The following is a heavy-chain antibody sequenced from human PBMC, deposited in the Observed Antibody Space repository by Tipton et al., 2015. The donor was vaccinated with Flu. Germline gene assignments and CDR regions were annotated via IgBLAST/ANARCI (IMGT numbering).Heavy chain of an antibody. CDR1: GASVGSPYC. V-gene: IGHV4-38-2*01. D-gene: IGHD4-11*01. CDR3: ARRDFSNYVSDPKSWFDP. Sequence: TLSLTCSVSGASVGSPYCWGWVRQPSGKGLEWIGNICPGSPYYNPSLRSRVTISVARAKAQFSLRLTSVTAADTAVYFCARRDFSNYVSDPKSWFDPWGQGILVTVSS. J-gene: IGHJ5*02. CDR2: ICPGSP.